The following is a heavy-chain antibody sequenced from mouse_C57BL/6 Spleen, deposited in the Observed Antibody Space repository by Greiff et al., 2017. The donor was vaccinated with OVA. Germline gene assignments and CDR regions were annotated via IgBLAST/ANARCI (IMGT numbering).Heavy chain of an antibody. CDR3: ARGSNAWFAY. CDR2: ISSGSSTI. D-gene: IGHD1-1*01. Sequence: EVKLMESGGGLVKPGGSLKLSCAASGFTFSDYGMHWVRQAPEQGLEWVAYISSGSSTIYYADTVKGRFTISRDNAKNTLFLQMTSLRSEDTAMYYCARGSNAWFAYWGQGTLVTVSA. V-gene: IGHV5-17*01. CDR1: GFTFSDYG. J-gene: IGHJ3*01.